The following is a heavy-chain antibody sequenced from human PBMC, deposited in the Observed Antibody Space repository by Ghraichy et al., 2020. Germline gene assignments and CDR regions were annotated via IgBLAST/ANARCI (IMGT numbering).Heavy chain of an antibody. Sequence: ASVKVSCKASGYTFTNYDIHWVRQATGQGLEWMGWMNPYSGNTVYAQKFQGRVTMTRNTSIGTAYMELSSLRSEDTAVYYCASPVTPYSDAFDLWGQGTMVTVSS. J-gene: IGHJ3*01. CDR3: ASPVTPYSDAFDL. CDR2: MNPYSGNT. CDR1: GYTFTNYD. D-gene: IGHD4-23*01. V-gene: IGHV1-8*01.